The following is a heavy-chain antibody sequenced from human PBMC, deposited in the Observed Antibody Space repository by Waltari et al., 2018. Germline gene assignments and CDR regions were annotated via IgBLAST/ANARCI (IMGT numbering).Heavy chain of an antibody. D-gene: IGHD1-26*01. Sequence: EVQLVESGGGLVQPGGSLKLSCAASGFILSGSAVHWVRQPPGKGLGWVGRIRRRGNTYATAYSESVKDRFTVSRDDSKNTAYLQMNSLKSEDTAVYYCTRETICGRYEEDWGQGTLVTVSS. CDR1: GFILSGSA. V-gene: IGHV3-73*01. J-gene: IGHJ4*02. CDR3: TRETICGRYEED. CDR2: IRRRGNTYAT.